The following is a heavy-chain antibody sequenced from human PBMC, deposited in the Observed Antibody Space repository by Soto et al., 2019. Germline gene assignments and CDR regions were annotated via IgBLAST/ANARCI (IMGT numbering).Heavy chain of an antibody. D-gene: IGHD1-26*01. Sequence: ASVKVSCKASNYTFTSFGISWVRQAPGQGLEWMGWINPYNDHTNYAQNFQGRVTMTTGTSRCTPFMGQRRLNSDNAAVYYCASDPYYSGSSRRSGYFDSWGKGTGVTVSS. V-gene: IGHV1-18*01. CDR1: NYTFTSFG. CDR2: INPYNDHT. CDR3: ASDPYYSGSSRRSGYFDS. J-gene: IGHJ4*02.